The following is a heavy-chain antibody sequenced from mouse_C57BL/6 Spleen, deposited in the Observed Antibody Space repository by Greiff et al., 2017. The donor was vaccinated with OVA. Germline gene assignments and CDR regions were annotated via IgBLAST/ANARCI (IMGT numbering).Heavy chain of an antibody. CDR3: TTGEGYAMDY. J-gene: IGHJ4*01. CDR2: IDPETGGT. CDR1: GYTFTDYE. V-gene: IGHV1-15*01. Sequence: VQLVESGAELVRPGASVTLSCKASGYTFTDYEMHWVKQTPVHGLEWIGAIDPETGGTAYNQKFKGKAILTADKSSSTAYMELRSLTSEDSAVYYCTTGEGYAMDYWGQGTSVTVSS.